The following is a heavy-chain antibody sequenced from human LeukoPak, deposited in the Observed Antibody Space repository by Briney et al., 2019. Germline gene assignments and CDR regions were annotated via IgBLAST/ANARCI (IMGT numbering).Heavy chain of an antibody. V-gene: IGHV3-30-3*01. CDR1: GFTFSSYA. CDR3: AIRDRCKQCLGYYGMDV. J-gene: IGHJ6*02. Sequence: GGSLRLSCAASGFTFSSYAMHWVRQAPGKGLEWVAVISYDGSNKYYADSVKGRFTISRDNSKNTLYLQMNSLRAEDTAVYYCAIRDRCKQCLGYYGMDVWGQGTTVTVSS. CDR2: ISYDGSNK. D-gene: IGHD6-19*01.